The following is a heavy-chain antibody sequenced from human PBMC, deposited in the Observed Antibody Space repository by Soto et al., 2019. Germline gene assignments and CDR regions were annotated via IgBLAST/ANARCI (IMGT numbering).Heavy chain of an antibody. V-gene: IGHV4-61*01. CDR3: ARDGGRGGSN. Sequence: SETLSLTCTVSGGSVSSGSYYWSWIRQPPGKGLEWIGYVYYSGSTNYNPSLKSRVTISVDTSKNQFSLKLSSVTAADTAVYYCARDGGRGGSNWGQGTLVTVSS. CDR2: VYYSGST. J-gene: IGHJ4*02. CDR1: GGSVSSGSYY. D-gene: IGHD1-26*01.